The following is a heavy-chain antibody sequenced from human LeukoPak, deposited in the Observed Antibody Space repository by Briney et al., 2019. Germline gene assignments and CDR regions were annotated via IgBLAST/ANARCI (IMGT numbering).Heavy chain of an antibody. Sequence: PSETLSLTCTVSGGSISGYYWSWIRQPPGKGLEWIGYIYHTGSNNYSPSLKSRVTMYVDTSKNQLSLKLSSVTAADTAMYYCARARYTNSWYAVDIWGQGTMVTVSS. CDR2: IYHTGSN. CDR1: GGSISGYY. J-gene: IGHJ3*02. V-gene: IGHV4-59*08. CDR3: ARARYTNSWYAVDI. D-gene: IGHD6-13*01.